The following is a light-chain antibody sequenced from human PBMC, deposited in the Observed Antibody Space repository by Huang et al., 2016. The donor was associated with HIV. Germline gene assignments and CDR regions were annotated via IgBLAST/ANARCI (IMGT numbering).Light chain of an antibody. CDR1: QDILDA. Sequence: AIQLTQSPSFLSASVGDIVTITCRASQDILDALAWYQQKPGKPPKVLIYDACSLESGVPSRFSGSGSGTDFTLTISSLQNEDFASYYCKQFRNYAHTFGGGTKVEVK. J-gene: IGKJ4*01. CDR3: KQFRNYAHT. CDR2: DAC. V-gene: IGKV1D-13*01.